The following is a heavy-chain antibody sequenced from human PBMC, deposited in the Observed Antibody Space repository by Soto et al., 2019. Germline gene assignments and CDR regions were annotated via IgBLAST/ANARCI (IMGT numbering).Heavy chain of an antibody. J-gene: IGHJ3*02. CDR2: ISGSGGST. V-gene: IGHV3-23*01. CDR1: GFTFSSYA. Sequence: EVQLLESGGGLVQPGGSLRLSCAASGFTFSSYAMSWVRQAPGKELEWVSAISGSGGSTYYADSVKGRFTISRDNSKNTLYLQMNSLRAEDTAVYYCAKDLYDYIWGSYRPRPPDAFDIWGQGTMVTVSS. D-gene: IGHD3-16*02. CDR3: AKDLYDYIWGSYRPRPPDAFDI.